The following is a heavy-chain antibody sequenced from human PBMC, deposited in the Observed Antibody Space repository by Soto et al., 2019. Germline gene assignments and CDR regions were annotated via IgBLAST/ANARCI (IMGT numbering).Heavy chain of an antibody. CDR2: IKSKTDGGTT. J-gene: IGHJ3*02. Sequence: PGGSLRLSCAASGFTFSNALMSWVRQAPGKGLEWVGRIKSKTDGGTTDYAAPVKGRFTISRDDSKNTLYLQMNSLKTEDTAVYYWTTDTAMVTGDDFDIWGQGTMVTVSS. CDR3: TTDTAMVTGDDFDI. CDR1: GFTFSNAL. D-gene: IGHD5-18*01. V-gene: IGHV3-15*01.